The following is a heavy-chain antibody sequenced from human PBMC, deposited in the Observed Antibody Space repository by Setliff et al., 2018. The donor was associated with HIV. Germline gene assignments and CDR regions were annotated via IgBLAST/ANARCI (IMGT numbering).Heavy chain of an antibody. J-gene: IGHJ4*02. CDR1: GFTFSSYG. Sequence: GGSLRLSCAASGFTFSSYGMHWVRQAPGKGLEWVAFIRYDGSNKYYADSVKGRFTISRDNAKNSLYLQMNNLRVEDTALYYCARDYYDSSGYYYALDYWGQGTLVTVSS. CDR2: IRYDGSNK. D-gene: IGHD3-22*01. CDR3: ARDYYDSSGYYYALDY. V-gene: IGHV3-30*02.